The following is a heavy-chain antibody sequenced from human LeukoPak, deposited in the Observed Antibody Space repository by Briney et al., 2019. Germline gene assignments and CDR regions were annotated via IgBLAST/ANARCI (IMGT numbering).Heavy chain of an antibody. D-gene: IGHD4-17*01. CDR3: AKVRRGDYFAFDI. Sequence: GGSLRLSCAASGNYWMNWVRQAPGKGLEWVSTISGSAGNTYYADSVKGRFTISRDNSKNTLYLQMNSLRAEDTAVYYCAKVRRGDYFAFDIWGQGTMVTVSS. CDR1: GNYW. J-gene: IGHJ3*02. V-gene: IGHV3-23*01. CDR2: ISGSAGNT.